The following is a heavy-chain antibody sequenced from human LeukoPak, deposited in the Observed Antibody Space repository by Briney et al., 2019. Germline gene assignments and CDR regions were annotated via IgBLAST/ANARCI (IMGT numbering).Heavy chain of an antibody. CDR1: GYTFTDYY. Sequence: ASVKVSCKASGYTFTDYYVHWVRQAPGQGLEWMGWINPNSGGTNYAQKFQGRVTMTRDTSIRTVYMELSRLRSDDTAVYYCARGPNYYGSGRSWFDPWGQGTLVTVSS. CDR3: ARGPNYYGSGRSWFDP. D-gene: IGHD3-10*01. V-gene: IGHV1-2*02. J-gene: IGHJ5*02. CDR2: INPNSGGT.